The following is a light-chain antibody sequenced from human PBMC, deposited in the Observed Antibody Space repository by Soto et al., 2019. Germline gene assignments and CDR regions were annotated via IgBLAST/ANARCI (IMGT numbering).Light chain of an antibody. V-gene: IGLV1-44*01. CDR3: AAWDDSLDGHVV. Sequence: QSVLTQPPSASGTPVQKVTISCSGSNSNIGSNTVSWFQQLPGRAPKLLLYNNIYRPPGVPDRFSGSKSGTSVSLAISGLQSEDEADYYCAAWDDSLDGHVVFGGGTQLTVL. CDR2: NNI. CDR1: NSNIGSNT. J-gene: IGLJ7*01.